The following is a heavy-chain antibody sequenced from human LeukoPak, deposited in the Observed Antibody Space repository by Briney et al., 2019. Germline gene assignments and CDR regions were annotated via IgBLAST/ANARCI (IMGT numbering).Heavy chain of an antibody. CDR3: ARVATVTTRAPYNWFDP. Sequence: SETLSLTCTVSGGSISSYYWSWIRQPPGKGLEWIGFIYYSGSTNYNPSLKSRVTISVDTSKNQFSLKLSSVTAADTAVYYCARVATVTTRAPYNWFDPWGQGTLVTVSS. V-gene: IGHV4-59*01. CDR1: GGSISSYY. J-gene: IGHJ5*02. CDR2: IYYSGST. D-gene: IGHD4-17*01.